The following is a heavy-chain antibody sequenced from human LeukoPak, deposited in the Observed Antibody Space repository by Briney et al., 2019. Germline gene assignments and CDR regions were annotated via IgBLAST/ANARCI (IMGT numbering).Heavy chain of an antibody. D-gene: IGHD4/OR15-4a*01. Sequence: GRSLRLSCAASGFTFSSYAMHWVRQAPGKGLEWVAVIANDGRDKHHADSVKGRFTISRDNSKNTLYVQMDSLRAEDTALYYCGRDRGAPAKYDFDYWGQGTLVTVSS. J-gene: IGHJ4*02. CDR2: IANDGRDK. CDR3: GRDRGAPAKYDFDY. CDR1: GFTFSSYA. V-gene: IGHV3-30*04.